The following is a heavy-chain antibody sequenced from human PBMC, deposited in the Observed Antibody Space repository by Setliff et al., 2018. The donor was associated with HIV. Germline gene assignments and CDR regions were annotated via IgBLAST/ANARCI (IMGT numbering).Heavy chain of an antibody. CDR2: ISSSGSTI. Sequence: GGSLRLSCAASGFTFSDYYMSWIRQAPGKGLEWVSYISSSGSTIYYADSGKGRFTISRDNAKNSLYLQMNSLRAEDTAVYYCAREVVGATERYYFDYWGQGTLVTVSS. CDR3: AREVVGATERYYFDY. J-gene: IGHJ4*02. V-gene: IGHV3-11*01. D-gene: IGHD1-26*01. CDR1: GFTFSDYY.